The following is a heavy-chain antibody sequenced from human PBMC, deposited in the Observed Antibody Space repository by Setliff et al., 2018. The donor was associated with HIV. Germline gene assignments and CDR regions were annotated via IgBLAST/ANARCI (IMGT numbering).Heavy chain of an antibody. Sequence: SETLSLTCTVSGGSISSGGCFWSWIRQHPGKGLEGIGYIDYSGSTYYNPSLKSRVTISVDTSKNQFSLKLSSVTAAATAVSYCARVRRGFGDLVRAFYIWGQGTMVTVSS. V-gene: IGHV4-31*02. CDR1: GGSISSGGCF. D-gene: IGHD3-10*01. CDR3: ARVRRGFGDLVRAFYI. J-gene: IGHJ3*02. CDR2: IDYSGST.